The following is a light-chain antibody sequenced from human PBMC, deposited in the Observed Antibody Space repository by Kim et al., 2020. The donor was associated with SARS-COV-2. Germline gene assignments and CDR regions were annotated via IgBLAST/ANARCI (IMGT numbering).Light chain of an antibody. V-gene: IGLV1-44*01. CDR2: GTN. J-gene: IGLJ3*02. Sequence: GQRVTTSCSGSSSNIGSNPVNGFGQHPGTAPKLLVYGTNQRPSGVPDRFSDSKSGTSASLAISGLQSEDEADYYCTAWDDSLNVWVFGGGTQLTVL. CDR3: TAWDDSLNVWV. CDR1: SSNIGSNP.